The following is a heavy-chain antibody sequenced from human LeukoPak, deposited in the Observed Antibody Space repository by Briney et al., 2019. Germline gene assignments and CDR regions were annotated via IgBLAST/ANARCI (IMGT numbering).Heavy chain of an antibody. J-gene: IGHJ5*02. V-gene: IGHV4-39*07. CDR2: MHNSGSA. D-gene: IGHD3-10*01. CDR3: ARGRRITMVRGVPGGWFELDP. CDR1: GGYINNPTYY. Sequence: SETLSLTCSVSGGYINNPTYYWGWIRQPPGKGLEWIGSMHNSGSAYYNPSVKSRVTISVDTSKNQFSLKLSSVTAADTAVYYCARGRRITMVRGVPGGWFELDPWGQGTLVTVSS.